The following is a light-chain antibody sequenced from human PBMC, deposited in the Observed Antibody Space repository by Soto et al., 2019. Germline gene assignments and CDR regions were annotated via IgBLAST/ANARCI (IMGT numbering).Light chain of an antibody. CDR1: QAIGIY. V-gene: IGKV1-27*01. J-gene: IGKJ1*01. Sequence: DIQMTQSPSSLSTSVGDRITITCRASQAIGIYLAWYQQKPGKVPKLLIYAASTLQSGVPSRFSGSGSGTEFTITINSLQPEDVATYYCQKYSGAPPTFGHGTKVVIK. CDR3: QKYSGAPPT. CDR2: AAS.